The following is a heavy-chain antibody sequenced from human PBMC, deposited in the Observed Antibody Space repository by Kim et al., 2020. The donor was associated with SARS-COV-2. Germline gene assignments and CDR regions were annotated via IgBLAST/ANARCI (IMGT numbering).Heavy chain of an antibody. V-gene: IGHV3-33*05. CDR1: GFTFSSYG. Sequence: GGSLRLSCAASGFTFSSYGMHWVRQAPGKGLEWVAVISYDGSNKYYADSVKGRFTISRDNSKNTLYLQMNSLRAEDTAVYYCARLKSSALAAGWFDPWGQGNLVTGSS. J-gene: IGHJ5*02. CDR2: ISYDGSNK. CDR3: ARLKSSALAAGWFDP. D-gene: IGHD6-13*01.